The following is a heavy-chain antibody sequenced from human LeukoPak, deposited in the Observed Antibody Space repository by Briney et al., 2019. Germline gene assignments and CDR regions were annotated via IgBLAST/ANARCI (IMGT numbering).Heavy chain of an antibody. Sequence: GGSLSLSCAAAGFNLCNYWMHGVPAAPGEGVVCVSRIKSDGRTTYAVPVKGRFTISRDNPQNTVSLQMNSLRAEHTGVYYCARAPSEIGGYYPQYFRHWGQGPLVTVSS. CDR3: ARAPSEIGGYYPQYFRH. CDR1: GFNLCNYW. V-gene: IGHV3-74*03. J-gene: IGHJ1*01. D-gene: IGHD3-22*01. CDR2: IKSDGRTT.